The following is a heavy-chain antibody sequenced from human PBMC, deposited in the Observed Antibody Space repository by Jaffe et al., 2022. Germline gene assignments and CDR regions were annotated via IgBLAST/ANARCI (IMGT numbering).Heavy chain of an antibody. Sequence: QVQLQQWGAGLLKPSETLSLTCAVYGGSFSGYYWSWIRQPPGKGLEWIGEINHSGSTNYNPSLKSRVTISVDTSKNQFSLKLSSVTAADTAVYYCAREYRMSHYYYDSSGYYQYWGQGTLVTVSS. J-gene: IGHJ4*02. CDR1: GGSFSGYY. V-gene: IGHV4-34*01. CDR2: INHSGST. D-gene: IGHD3-22*01. CDR3: AREYRMSHYYYDSSGYYQY.